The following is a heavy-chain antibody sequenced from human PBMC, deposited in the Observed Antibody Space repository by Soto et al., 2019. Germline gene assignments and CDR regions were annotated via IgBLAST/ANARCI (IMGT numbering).Heavy chain of an antibody. J-gene: IGHJ6*02. CDR1: GGSISSYY. V-gene: IGHV4-59*08. D-gene: IGHD3-9*01. CDR3: AADRGHYYDILTGYDYYYYYGMDV. CDR2: IYYSGST. Sequence: SETLSLTCTVSGGSISSYYWTWIRQPPGKGLEWIGYIYYSGSTNYNPSLKSRVTISVATSKTQFSLKLSSVTAADTAVYYCAADRGHYYDILTGYDYYYYYGMDVWGQGTTVTVSS.